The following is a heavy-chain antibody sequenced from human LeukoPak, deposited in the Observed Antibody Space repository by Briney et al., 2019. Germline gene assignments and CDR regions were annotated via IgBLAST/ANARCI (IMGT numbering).Heavy chain of an antibody. CDR3: ARDKGSGTKHAKIRYDV. V-gene: IGHV4-59*01. CDR1: GGSMTSYY. CDR2: IYGDGST. D-gene: IGHD1-26*01. Sequence: SETLSLTCTVSGGSMTSYYWTWIRQPPGKGLEWIGFIYGDGSTKYTPSLKSRVTMSVDTSKNQFSLKLSSATAADSAVYYCARDKGSGTKHAKIRYDVWGQGTMVTVSS. J-gene: IGHJ3*01.